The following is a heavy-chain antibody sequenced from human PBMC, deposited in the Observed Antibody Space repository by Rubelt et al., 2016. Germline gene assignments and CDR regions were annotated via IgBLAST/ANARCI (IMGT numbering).Heavy chain of an antibody. CDR2: INTDGSTT. D-gene: IGHD3-10*01. V-gene: IGHV3-74*01. CDR3: ARDGFIRGMEV. CDR1: GFTLDDYA. Sequence: GGGLVQPGRSLRLSCAASGFTLDDYAMHWVRQTPGKGLVWVSRINTDGSTTGYADSVKGRFTISRDHSRTTLFLPMNRLRVEDTAVYYCARDGFIRGMEVWGQGTTVTVSS. J-gene: IGHJ6*02.